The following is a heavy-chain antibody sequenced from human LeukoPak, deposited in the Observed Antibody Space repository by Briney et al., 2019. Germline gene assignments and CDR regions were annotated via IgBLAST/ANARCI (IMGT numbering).Heavy chain of an antibody. V-gene: IGHV3-21*01. CDR1: GYTFNSYS. J-gene: IGHJ4*02. D-gene: IGHD2-2*01. Sequence: PGGSLRLSCAASGYTFNSYSMNWVRQTPGKGLEWVSSISSSSGYINYADSVKGRFTVSRDNAKNSLYLQMNSLRAEDTAVYYCARDSGYCSSTGCYVHYFDYWGQGTLVTVSS. CDR3: ARDSGYCSSTGCYVHYFDY. CDR2: ISSSSGYI.